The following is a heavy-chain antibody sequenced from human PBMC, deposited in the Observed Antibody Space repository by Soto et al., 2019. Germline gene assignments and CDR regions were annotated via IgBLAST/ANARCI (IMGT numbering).Heavy chain of an antibody. CDR2: IYYNESP. J-gene: IGHJ4*02. D-gene: IGHD3-22*01. CDR3: ARVPIGVSGTYYFDY. V-gene: IGHV4-31*03. Sequence: LSLTCTVSGGSISSGTYYWSWIRQHPGKGLEWIGYIYYNESPYYNPPLKSRVTISVDTSKNQFSLRLNSVTAADTAVYYCARVPIGVSGTYYFDYWGQGTLVTVSS. CDR1: GGSISSGTYY.